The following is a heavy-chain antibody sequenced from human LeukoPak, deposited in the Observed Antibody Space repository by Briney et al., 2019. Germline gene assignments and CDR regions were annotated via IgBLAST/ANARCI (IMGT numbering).Heavy chain of an antibody. V-gene: IGHV3-23*01. CDR2: IGITSEYI. D-gene: IGHD4-17*01. CDR1: GFTITAYA. J-gene: IGHJ3*02. CDR3: AKDPNGDYVGAFDT. Sequence: GGSLRLSCAASGFTITAYAMSWVHQSPGKGLEWASGIGITSEYIHYADSVKGRFTISRDNSKNTVYLEMSSLRAEDAAVYYCAKDPNGDYVGAFDTWGQGTMVIVSS.